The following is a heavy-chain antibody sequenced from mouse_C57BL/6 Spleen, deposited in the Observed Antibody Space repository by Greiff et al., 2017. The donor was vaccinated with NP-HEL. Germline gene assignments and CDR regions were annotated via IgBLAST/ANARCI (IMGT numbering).Heavy chain of an antibody. Sequence: QVQLQQSGPELVKPGASVKISCKASGYAFSSSWMNWVKQRPGKGLEWIGRIYPGDGDTNYNGKFKGKATLTADKSSSTAYMQLSSLTSEDSAVYFCAREDYYAYYFDYWGQGTTLTVSS. CDR1: GYAFSSSW. V-gene: IGHV1-82*01. J-gene: IGHJ2*01. D-gene: IGHD1-1*01. CDR2: IYPGDGDT. CDR3: AREDYYAYYFDY.